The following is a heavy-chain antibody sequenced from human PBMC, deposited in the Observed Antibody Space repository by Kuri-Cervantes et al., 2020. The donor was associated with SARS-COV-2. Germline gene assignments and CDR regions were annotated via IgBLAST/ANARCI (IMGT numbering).Heavy chain of an antibody. V-gene: IGHV3-30*02. J-gene: IGHJ4*02. Sequence: GESLKISCAASGFTFSSYGMHWVRQAPGKGLEWVAFIRYDGSNKYYADSVKGRFTISRDNSKNTLYLQMNSLRAEDTAVYYCARDSSSRGNFDYWGQGTLVTVSS. CDR3: ARDSSSRGNFDY. CDR1: GFTFSSYG. D-gene: IGHD6-13*01. CDR2: IRYDGSNK.